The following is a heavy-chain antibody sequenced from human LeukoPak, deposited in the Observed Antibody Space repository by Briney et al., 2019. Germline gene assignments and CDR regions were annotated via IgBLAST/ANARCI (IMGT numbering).Heavy chain of an antibody. D-gene: IGHD6-13*01. CDR1: GFTFSTYA. J-gene: IGHJ5*02. V-gene: IGHV3-30-3*01. CDR3: ARGKGDSTYRPFGP. CDR2: ISYDGSNT. Sequence: PGTSLSLSCSASGFTFSTYAMHWVRQAPGKGLQWAAAISYDGSNTYYADSVKGRFTISRDNSKNTLYLQMNSLRVEDTAVYYCARGKGDSTYRPFGPWGQGSLVTVSS.